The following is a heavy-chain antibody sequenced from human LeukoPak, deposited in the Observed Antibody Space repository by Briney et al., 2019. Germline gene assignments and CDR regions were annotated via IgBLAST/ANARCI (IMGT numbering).Heavy chain of an antibody. V-gene: IGHV4-59*01. J-gene: IGHJ4*02. D-gene: IGHD6-13*01. Sequence: SETLSLTCTVSGLSISSYYWTWIRQPPGKGLEWIGYIYYSGSTNYNPSLKSRVTILVDTSKNQISLKQSSVTAADTAVYYCARVSSSWYYFDYWGQGTLVTVSS. CDR1: GLSISSYY. CDR2: IYYSGST. CDR3: ARVSSSWYYFDY.